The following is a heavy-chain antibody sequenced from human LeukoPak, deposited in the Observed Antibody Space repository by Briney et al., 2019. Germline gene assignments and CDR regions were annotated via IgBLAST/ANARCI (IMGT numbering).Heavy chain of an antibody. Sequence: ASVKVSCKASGYTFTSYGISWVRQAPGQGLEWMGWISAYNGNTNYAQKLQGRVTMTTDTSTSTAYMELRSLRSDDTAVYYCARDKDWISRGYFDYWGQGTLVTVSS. CDR2: ISAYNGNT. V-gene: IGHV1-18*01. J-gene: IGHJ4*02. CDR3: ARDKDWISRGYFDY. D-gene: IGHD3/OR15-3a*01. CDR1: GYTFTSYG.